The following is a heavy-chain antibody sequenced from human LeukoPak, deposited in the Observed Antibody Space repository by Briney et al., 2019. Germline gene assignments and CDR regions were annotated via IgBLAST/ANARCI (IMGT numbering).Heavy chain of an antibody. CDR3: ASTVTAGPLDY. V-gene: IGHV1-69*04. Sequence: SVKVSCKASGGTFSSYAISWVRQAPGQGLEWMGRIIPILGIANYAQKFQGRVTITADKSTSTAYMELSSLRSEDTAVYYCASTVTAGPLDYWSQGTLVIVSS. CDR2: IIPILGIA. D-gene: IGHD6-13*01. CDR1: GGTFSSYA. J-gene: IGHJ4*02.